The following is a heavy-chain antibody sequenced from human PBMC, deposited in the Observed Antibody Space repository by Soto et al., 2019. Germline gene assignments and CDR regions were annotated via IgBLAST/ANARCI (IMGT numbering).Heavy chain of an antibody. V-gene: IGHV3-23*01. CDR3: AYRTGFDY. J-gene: IGHJ4*02. CDR1: GFSFSAYD. Sequence: GGSLRLSCAASGFSFSAYDMSWVRQAPWKGLEWVSTIAASGRNSDYADSVKGRFTSSRDNSKNTLYLQMNSLKADDTAVYYCAYRTGFDYWGQGAPVTVSS. CDR2: IAASGRNS.